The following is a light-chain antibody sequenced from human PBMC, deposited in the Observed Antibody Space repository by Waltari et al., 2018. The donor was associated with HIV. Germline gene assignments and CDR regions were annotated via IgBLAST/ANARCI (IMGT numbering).Light chain of an antibody. CDR1: NSDVGRYNH. J-gene: IGLJ3*02. Sequence: QSALTQPASVSGSPGQSITISCTGTNSDVGRYNHVSWYQQPPGKAPKLMIYEVSNRPSGISHRFSGYKSGNTASRTISGLQAEDEADYYCSSYTGASTPWVFGGGTKLTVL. V-gene: IGLV2-14*01. CDR2: EVS. CDR3: SSYTGASTPWV.